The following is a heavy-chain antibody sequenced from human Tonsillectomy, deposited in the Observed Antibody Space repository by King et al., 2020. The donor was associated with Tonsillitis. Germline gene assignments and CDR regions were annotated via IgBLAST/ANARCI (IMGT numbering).Heavy chain of an antibody. J-gene: IGHJ4*02. Sequence: DVQLVESGGGLVKPGGSLRLSCAASGFTFSSYSMNWVRQASGKGLEWVSSISSSSSYIYYADSVKGRFTISRDNAKNSLYLQMNSLRAEDTAVYYCARVVTMVRGVKIDYWGQGTLVTVSS. V-gene: IGHV3-21*01. CDR1: GFTFSSYS. CDR3: ARVVTMVRGVKIDY. D-gene: IGHD3-10*01. CDR2: ISSSSSYI.